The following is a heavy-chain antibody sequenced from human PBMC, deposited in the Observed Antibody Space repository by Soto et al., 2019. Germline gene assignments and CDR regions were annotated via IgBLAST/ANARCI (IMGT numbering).Heavy chain of an antibody. CDR1: GFSFSTYS. V-gene: IGHV3-48*02. J-gene: IGHJ6*02. Sequence: EVQLVESGGGLVQPGGSLSLSCAASGFSFSTYSMNWDRQAPGKGLEWVSYISSRSYTIYYIDSVKGRFTNSRDNAKSSLYLQMNSLRDEDRAVYYCARGGSSSDNGIDVWGQGTTGTVSS. D-gene: IGHD6-6*01. CDR2: ISSRSYTI. CDR3: ARGGSSSDNGIDV.